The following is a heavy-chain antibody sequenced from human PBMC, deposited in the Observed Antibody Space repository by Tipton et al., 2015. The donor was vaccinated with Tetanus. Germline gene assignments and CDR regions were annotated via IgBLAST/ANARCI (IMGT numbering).Heavy chain of an antibody. V-gene: IGHV1-2*02. D-gene: IGHD3-22*01. CDR2: IDPNSGGT. J-gene: IGHJ6*02. CDR1: GYTFTGYY. CDR3: ARDRGDYIYYGMDV. Sequence: QVQLVQSGAELKKPGASLKVSCKASGYTFTGYYMYWVRQAPGQGLEWVGWIDPNSGGTIYAQNFQGRVTMTRDTSISTVYMELSRLRSDDTAVYYCARDRGDYIYYGMDVWGPGTTVTASS.